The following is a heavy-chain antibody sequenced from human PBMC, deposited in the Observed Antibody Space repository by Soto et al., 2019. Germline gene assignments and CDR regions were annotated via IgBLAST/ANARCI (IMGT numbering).Heavy chain of an antibody. Sequence: SVKVSCKASGFTFTSSAVQWVRQARGQRLEWIGWIVVGSGNTNYAQKFQERVTITRDMSTSTAYMELRSLRSDDTAVYYCARAQKELPIQHWGQGTLVTVSS. CDR3: ARAQKELPIQH. V-gene: IGHV1-58*01. D-gene: IGHD1-7*01. J-gene: IGHJ1*01. CDR2: IVVGSGNT. CDR1: GFTFTSSA.